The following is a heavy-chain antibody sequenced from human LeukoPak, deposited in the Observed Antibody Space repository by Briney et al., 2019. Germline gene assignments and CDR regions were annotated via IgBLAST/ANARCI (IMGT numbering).Heavy chain of an antibody. D-gene: IGHD2-15*01. CDR1: GLTFNKAW. CDR3: ARGGVAPPIAFDY. V-gene: IGHV3-11*04. Sequence: GGSLRLSCAASGLTFNKAWMGWVRQAPGKGLEWISYINSRGTTRSYSDSVRGRFTISRDNAKKSLYLQMNSPTAEDTAFYFCARGGVAPPIAFDYWGQGTLVTVSS. CDR2: INSRGTTR. J-gene: IGHJ4*02.